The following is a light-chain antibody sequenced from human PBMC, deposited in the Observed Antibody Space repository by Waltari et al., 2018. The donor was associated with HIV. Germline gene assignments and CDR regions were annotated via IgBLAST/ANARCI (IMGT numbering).Light chain of an antibody. Sequence: QPVPPQPTSASASLAASVTLTCTLSSGYSVYDVEWHHKRPGKGHRFVMRVGTGGIVGSKGDGIPDRFSVWGEGLNRFLTSKNVQEEDESDFHCGADHGSGSNFVLVFGGGTKLTVL. V-gene: IGLV9-49*01. CDR2: VGTGGIVG. CDR1: SGYSVYD. CDR3: GADHGSGSNFVLV. J-gene: IGLJ2*01.